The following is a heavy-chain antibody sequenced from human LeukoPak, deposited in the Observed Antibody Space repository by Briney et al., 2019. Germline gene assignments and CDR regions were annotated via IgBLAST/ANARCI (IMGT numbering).Heavy chain of an antibody. CDR1: GFTFSSYG. CDR2: IWYDGSNK. J-gene: IGHJ4*02. D-gene: IGHD5-18*01. V-gene: IGHV3-33*01. CDR3: ARGYTAGYYFDY. Sequence: GGSLRLSCAASGFTFSSYGMHWVRQAPGKGLEWVAVIWYDGSNKYYADSVKGRFTISRDNSKNTLYLQMNRLRAEDTAVYYCARGYTAGYYFDYWGQGTLVTVSS.